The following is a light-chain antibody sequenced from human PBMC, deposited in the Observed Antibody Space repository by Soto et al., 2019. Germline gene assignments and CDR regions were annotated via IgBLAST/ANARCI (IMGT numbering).Light chain of an antibody. CDR2: AAS. CDR3: QQYYSYPQIT. Sequence: QSPSSLSASTGDRVTITCRASQGISSYLAWYQQKPGKAPKLLIYAASTLQSGVPSRFSGSGSGTDFTLTISCLQSEDFATYYCQQYYSYPQITFGQGTRLEIK. J-gene: IGKJ5*01. V-gene: IGKV1-8*01. CDR1: QGISSY.